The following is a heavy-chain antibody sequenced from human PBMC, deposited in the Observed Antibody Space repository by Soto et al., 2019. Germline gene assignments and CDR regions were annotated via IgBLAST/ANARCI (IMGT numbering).Heavy chain of an antibody. CDR3: ARGRYGDY. J-gene: IGHJ4*02. V-gene: IGHV1-18*01. CDR2: ISAHNGNT. D-gene: IGHD1-1*01. CDR1: GHGLTTYG. Sequence: QVHLVQSGAEVKKPGASVKVSCKGSGHGLTTYGITWVRQAPGQGLEWMAWISAHNGNTNYAQKLQGRVTVTRDTSTSTAYMVLRSLRSDDTAVYYCARGRYGDYWGQGALVTVSS.